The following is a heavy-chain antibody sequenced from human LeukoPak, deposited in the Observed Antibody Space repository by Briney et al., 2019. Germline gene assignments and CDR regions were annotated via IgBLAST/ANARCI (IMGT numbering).Heavy chain of an antibody. CDR3: AKDLAAAGYFDL. CDR1: GFTFSSHW. J-gene: IGHJ2*01. D-gene: IGHD6-13*01. Sequence: GGSLRLSCAGSGFTFSSHWMFWVRQVPGKGLVWVSRIDDDGSGSIYADPVKGRFTISRDNAKNTLYLQMNSLRAEDTALYYCAKDLAAAGYFDLWGRGTLVTVSS. V-gene: IGHV3-74*01. CDR2: IDDDGSGS.